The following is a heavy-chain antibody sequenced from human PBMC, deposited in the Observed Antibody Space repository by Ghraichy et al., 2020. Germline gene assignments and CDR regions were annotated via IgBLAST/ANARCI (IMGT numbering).Heavy chain of an antibody. V-gene: IGHV4-59*01. D-gene: IGHD3-22*01. CDR1: GGSISSYY. CDR2: IYNTGST. J-gene: IGHJ1*01. Sequence: SETLSLTCTVSGGSISSYYWSWIRQPPGKGLEWIGYIYNTGSTNYNPSLKSRVTISVDTSKNQFSLKLSSVTAADTAVYYCALGDSSGYYSYEYFQHWGQGTLVTVSS. CDR3: ALGDSSGYYSYEYFQH.